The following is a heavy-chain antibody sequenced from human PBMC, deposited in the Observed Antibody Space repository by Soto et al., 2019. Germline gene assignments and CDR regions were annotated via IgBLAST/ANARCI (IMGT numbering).Heavy chain of an antibody. CDR1: AYIFASYW. CDR3: APLSRLGSQSAFDY. V-gene: IGHV5-51*01. Sequence: PGESLKISCKGSAYIFASYWIGWVRQMPGKGLDWMGIIYPGDSDTKYSPSFQGQVTISADKSITTAYLQWSSLKASDTAMYYCAPLSRLGSQSAFDYWRQGTLVTVSS. J-gene: IGHJ4*02. D-gene: IGHD1-26*01. CDR2: IYPGDSDT.